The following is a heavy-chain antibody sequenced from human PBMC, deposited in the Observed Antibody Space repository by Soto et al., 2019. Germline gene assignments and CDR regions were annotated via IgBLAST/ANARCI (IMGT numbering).Heavy chain of an antibody. CDR1: GGSVSSGSCY. J-gene: IGHJ6*02. Sequence: SETLCLTCTVSGGSVSSGSCYWSWIRQPPGKGLEWIGYIYYSGSTNYNPSLKSRVTISVDTSKNQFPLKLSSVTAADTAVYYCARSYCSSTSCYRAFYYYGMDVWGQGTTVTVSS. CDR2: IYYSGST. D-gene: IGHD2-2*02. V-gene: IGHV4-61*01. CDR3: ARSYCSSTSCYRAFYYYGMDV.